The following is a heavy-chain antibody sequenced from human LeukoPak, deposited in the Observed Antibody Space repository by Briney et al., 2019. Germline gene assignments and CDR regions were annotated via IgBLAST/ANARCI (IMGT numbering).Heavy chain of an antibody. CDR2: MYSGGAT. D-gene: IGHD3-10*01. CDR3: ARADSQGNWYFDL. CDR1: GFTVSTNY. J-gene: IGHJ2*01. Sequence: GGSLRLSCAASGFTVSTNYMSWVRQAPGKGLEWVSVMYSGGATYYADSVKGRFTISRHNSEDTLYLQMNSLRPEDTAVYYCARADSQGNWYFDLWGRGTLVAVSS. V-gene: IGHV3-53*04.